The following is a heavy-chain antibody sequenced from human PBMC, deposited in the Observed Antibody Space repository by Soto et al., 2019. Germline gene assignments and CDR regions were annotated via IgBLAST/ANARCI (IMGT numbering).Heavy chain of an antibody. CDR2: IYHSGNT. CDR1: GGSISRSGYY. Sequence: QVQLQESGPGLVKPSQTLSLTCTVSGGSISRSGYYWSWVRQHPGTGLEWIGYIYHSGNTYYNPALKSRVSISVDTSKNQFSLKLSSVTAADTAVYYCARAPWAAGSGSYSSWFDPWGQGTLVTVSS. V-gene: IGHV4-31*03. J-gene: IGHJ5*02. D-gene: IGHD3-10*01. CDR3: ARAPWAAGSGSYSSWFDP.